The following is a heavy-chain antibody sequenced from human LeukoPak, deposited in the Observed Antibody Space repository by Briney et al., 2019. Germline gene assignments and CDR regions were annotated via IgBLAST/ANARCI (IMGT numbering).Heavy chain of an antibody. V-gene: IGHV3-64*02. J-gene: IGHJ2*01. CDR1: GFTFSSYA. D-gene: IGHD1-26*01. CDR3: VRWRPIEYFDI. CDR2: ISSNGGFI. Sequence: GGSLRLSCAASGFTFSSYAMHWVRQAPGKGLEYVSAISSNGGFIYYADSVKGRFTISRDDSKNTLYLQMGSLRGEDMAVYYCVRWRPIEYFDIWGRGTLVTVSS.